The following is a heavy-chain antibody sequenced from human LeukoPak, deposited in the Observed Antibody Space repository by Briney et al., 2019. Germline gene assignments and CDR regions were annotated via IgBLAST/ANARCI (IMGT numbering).Heavy chain of an antibody. CDR2: IYYSGST. CDR1: GGSISSYY. J-gene: IGHJ6*02. V-gene: IGHV4-59*01. CDR3: ARDPGIQLWYPYYYYGMDV. Sequence: SETLSLTCTVSGGSISSYYWSWIRQPPGKGLEWIGYIYYSGSTNYNPSLKSRVTISVDTSKNQFSLKLSSVTAADTAVYYCARDPGIQLWYPYYYYGMDVWGQGTTVTVSS. D-gene: IGHD5-18*01.